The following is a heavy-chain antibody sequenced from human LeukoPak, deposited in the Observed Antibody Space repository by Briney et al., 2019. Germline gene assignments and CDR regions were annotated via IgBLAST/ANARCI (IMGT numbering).Heavy chain of an antibody. CDR3: AKESHKLRFLEWFHYTDGGY. CDR2: ISSSGSTI. J-gene: IGHJ4*02. V-gene: IGHV3-11*01. CDR1: GFTFSDYY. Sequence: KPGGSLRLSCAASGFTFSDYYMSWIRQAPGKGLEWVSYISSSGSTIYYADSVKGRFTISRDNSKNTLYLQMNSLRAEDTAVYYCAKESHKLRFLEWFHYTDGGYWGQGTLVTVSS. D-gene: IGHD3-3*01.